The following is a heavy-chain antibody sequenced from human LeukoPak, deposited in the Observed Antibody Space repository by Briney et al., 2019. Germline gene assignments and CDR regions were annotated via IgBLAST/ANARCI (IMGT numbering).Heavy chain of an antibody. CDR1: AFTFSNYA. CDR3: VGGYQRPMRY. V-gene: IGHV3-23*01. CDR2: ISGSGGST. J-gene: IGHJ4*02. Sequence: GGSLRLSRAASAFTFSNYAMSCVRQAPGKGLDWVSSISGSGGSTYYADSVKGRFTISRDNFKNTLLLQMNSLRAAEEAVYYCVGGYQRPMRYWGQGTLVTVSS. D-gene: IGHD2-2*01.